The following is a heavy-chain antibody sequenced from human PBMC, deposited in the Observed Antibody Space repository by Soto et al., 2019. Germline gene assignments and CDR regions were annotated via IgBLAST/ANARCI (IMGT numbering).Heavy chain of an antibody. D-gene: IGHD3-16*02. CDR1: GYTFTSYY. V-gene: IGHV1-46*01. CDR3: AREDVWGSYRPWYFDY. Sequence: ASVKVSCKASGYTFTSYYMCWVRQAPGQGLEWMGKINPTGGSTTYAQKFQGRVTMTRDTSTSTVYMQLSSLRSEDTAVYYCAREDVWGSYRPWYFDYWGQGTLLTVSS. J-gene: IGHJ4*02. CDR2: INPTGGST.